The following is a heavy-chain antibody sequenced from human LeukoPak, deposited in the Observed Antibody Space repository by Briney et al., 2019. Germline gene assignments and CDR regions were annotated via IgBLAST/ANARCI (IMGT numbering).Heavy chain of an antibody. D-gene: IGHD3-16*02. V-gene: IGHV4-34*01. Sequence: PSETLSLTCAVYGGSFSGYYWSWIRQPPGKGLEWIGEINHSGSTNYNPSLKSRVTISVDTSKNQFSLKLSSVTAADTAVYYCARLYYDYVWGSYRPGGYFDYWGQGTLVTVSS. CDR2: INHSGST. CDR1: GGSFSGYY. CDR3: ARLYYDYVWGSYRPGGYFDY. J-gene: IGHJ4*02.